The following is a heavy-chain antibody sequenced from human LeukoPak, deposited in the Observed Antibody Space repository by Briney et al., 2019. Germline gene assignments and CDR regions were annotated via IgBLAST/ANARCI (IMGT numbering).Heavy chain of an antibody. D-gene: IGHD1-26*01. CDR2: IRSKAYGGTT. Sequence: GGSLRLSCTASGFTFGDYAMSWFRQAPGKGLEWVGFIRSKAYGGTTEYAASVKGRFTISRDDSKSIAYLQMNSLKTKDTAVYYCTRDASGSYYNYYFDYWGQGTLVTVSS. V-gene: IGHV3-49*03. J-gene: IGHJ4*02. CDR1: GFTFGDYA. CDR3: TRDASGSYYNYYFDY.